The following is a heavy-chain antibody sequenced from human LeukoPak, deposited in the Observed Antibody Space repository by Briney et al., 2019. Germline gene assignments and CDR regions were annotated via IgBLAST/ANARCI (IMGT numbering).Heavy chain of an antibody. CDR3: ARMPRWDGYDLDY. V-gene: IGHV4-59*01. J-gene: IGHJ4*02. CDR2: IYYSGST. D-gene: IGHD5-12*01. Sequence: PSETLSLTCTVSGGSISSYYWSWIRRPPGKGLEWIGYIYYSGSTNYNPSLKSRVTISVDTSKNQFSLKLSSVTAADTAVYYCARMPRWDGYDLDYWGQGTLVTVSS. CDR1: GGSISSYY.